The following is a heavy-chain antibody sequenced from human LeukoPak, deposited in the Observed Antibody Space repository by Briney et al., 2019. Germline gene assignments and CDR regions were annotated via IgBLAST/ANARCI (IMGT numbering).Heavy chain of an antibody. J-gene: IGHJ4*02. V-gene: IGHV5-10-1*01. D-gene: IGHD3-10*01. Sequence: GEPLKISRQGSGYSFTSYWITWVRQVPGKGLWWMGRIILSDQYTNYSPCFHGHFTNPPHKSISSAYLQWSSLKASDTATDYCASHGGECVNQEFDYWGQGTLVTVSS. CDR3: ASHGGECVNQEFDY. CDR2: IILSDQYT. CDR1: GYSFTSYW.